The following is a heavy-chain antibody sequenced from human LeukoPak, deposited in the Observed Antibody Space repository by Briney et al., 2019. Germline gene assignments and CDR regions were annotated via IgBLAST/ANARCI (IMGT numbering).Heavy chain of an antibody. Sequence: SETLSLTCTVSGGSISSSSYYWGWIRQPPGKGLEWIGEINHSGSTNYNPSLKSRVTISVDTSKNQFSLKLSSVTAADTAVYYCARQGRHCSGGSCYRGHNWFDPWGQGTLVTVSS. CDR1: GGSISSSSYY. D-gene: IGHD2-15*01. J-gene: IGHJ5*02. CDR2: INHSGST. V-gene: IGHV4-39*01. CDR3: ARQGRHCSGGSCYRGHNWFDP.